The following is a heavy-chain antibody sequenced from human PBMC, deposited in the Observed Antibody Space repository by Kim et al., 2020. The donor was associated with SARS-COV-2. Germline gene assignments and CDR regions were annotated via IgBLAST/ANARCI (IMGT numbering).Heavy chain of an antibody. V-gene: IGHV3-23*01. Sequence: GGSLRLSCAAFGFPFSSYAMSWVRQAPGKGLEWVSAFSGSGTYYADSVKGRFTISRDNSKNTLNLQMNSLRADDTAVYYCAKNSGGYRALNFDYWGQG. D-gene: IGHD1-26*01. CDR1: GFPFSSYA. J-gene: IGHJ4*02. CDR3: AKNSGGYRALNFDY. CDR2: FSGSGT.